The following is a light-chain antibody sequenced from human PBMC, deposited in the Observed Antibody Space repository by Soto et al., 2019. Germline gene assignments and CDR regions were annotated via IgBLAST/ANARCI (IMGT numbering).Light chain of an antibody. CDR1: SSDVDGYNS. Sequence: QSALTQPASVSGSPGLSIAISCTGTSSDVDGYNSVSWYQQHPGKAPKLMIYDVSNRPSGVSNRFSGSKSGNTASLTISGLQAEDEGDYYCSSYTTGGSYVFGTGTKVTVL. J-gene: IGLJ1*01. CDR3: SSYTTGGSYV. CDR2: DVS. V-gene: IGLV2-14*01.